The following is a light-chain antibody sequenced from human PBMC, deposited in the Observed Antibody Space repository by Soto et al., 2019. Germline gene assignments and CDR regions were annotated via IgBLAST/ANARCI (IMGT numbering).Light chain of an antibody. V-gene: IGKV2-30*01. Sequence: DVVMTQSPLSLPVTLGQPASISCRSSQSIVYSDGNTYLNWFQQRPGQSPRRLIYKVSKRDSGGPDRFSGSGSGTDFTLKISRVEAEDVGVYYCMQGRHWPFTFGPGTKVDIK. CDR2: KVS. CDR1: QSIVYSDGNTY. J-gene: IGKJ3*01. CDR3: MQGRHWPFT.